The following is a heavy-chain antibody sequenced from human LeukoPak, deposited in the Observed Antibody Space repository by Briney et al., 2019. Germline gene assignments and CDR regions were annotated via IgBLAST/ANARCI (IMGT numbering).Heavy chain of an antibody. CDR1: GYTFTNYD. V-gene: IGHV1-69*05. J-gene: IGHJ1*01. CDR2: IIPIFGTA. CDR3: ARDPVRGWPSAEYFQH. Sequence: SVKVSCKASGYTFTNYDINWVRQAPGQGLEWMGGIIPIFGTANYAQKFQGRVTITTDESTSTAYMELSSLRSEDTAVYYCARDPVRGWPSAEYFQHWGQGTLVTVSS. D-gene: IGHD6-19*01.